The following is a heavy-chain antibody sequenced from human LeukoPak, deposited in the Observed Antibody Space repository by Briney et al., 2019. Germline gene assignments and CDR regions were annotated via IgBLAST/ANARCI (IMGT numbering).Heavy chain of an antibody. CDR1: GFTFGDYA. J-gene: IGHJ4*02. V-gene: IGHV3-23*01. CDR2: ISGSGVSI. Sequence: PGGCLRLSCAASGFTFGDYAMTWVRQIPGQGLEWVASISGSGVSIFYADSVKGRFIISRDKSKNTVYLQMNSLRVDDAGAYFCAKGGGVGGGGYYTCDSWGQGTLVSVSS. D-gene: IGHD3-22*01. CDR3: AKGGGVGGGGYYTCDS.